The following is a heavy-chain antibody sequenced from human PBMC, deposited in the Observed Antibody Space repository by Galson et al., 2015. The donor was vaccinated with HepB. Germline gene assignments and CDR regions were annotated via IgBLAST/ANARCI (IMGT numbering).Heavy chain of an antibody. CDR2: INPYNRDT. D-gene: IGHD2-15*01. J-gene: IGHJ5*02. CDR1: GYTFSTYS. Sequence: SVKVSCKASGYTFSTYSITWVRQAPGQGLEWMGWINPYNRDTNYTRKLQGRVTMTTDTPTSTAYMRIRSLRSDDTAVYYCARGALVAVVGCTQNNWFDPWGQGTLVTVSS. CDR3: ARGALVAVVGCTQNNWFDP. V-gene: IGHV1-18*01.